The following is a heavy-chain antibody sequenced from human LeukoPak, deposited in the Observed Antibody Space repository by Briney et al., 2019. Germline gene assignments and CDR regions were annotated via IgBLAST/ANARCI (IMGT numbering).Heavy chain of an antibody. Sequence: SETLSLTCAVSGGSINDYYWTWIRQAPGKGLEWIGYISNSGTTDYNPSLKSRVTMSVDTSQNEFSLKLTSVTAADTAMYYCARVARGALTSNCFDPWGQGTLVTVSS. J-gene: IGHJ5*02. CDR1: GGSINDYY. CDR3: ARVARGALTSNCFDP. D-gene: IGHD3-9*01. CDR2: ISNSGTT. V-gene: IGHV4-59*01.